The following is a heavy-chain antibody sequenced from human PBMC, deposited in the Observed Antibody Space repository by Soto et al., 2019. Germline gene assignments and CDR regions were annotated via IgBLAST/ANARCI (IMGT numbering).Heavy chain of an antibody. Sequence: GGSLRLSCAASGFIFSDRYMDWVRQAPGKGLEWVGRIRNKGNSYTTEYAASVGGRFTISRDDSENSRYLQMNSLKTEDTAVYYCASSWGAYRSIDHWGQGTLVTVSS. J-gene: IGHJ4*02. D-gene: IGHD3-16*01. CDR3: ASSWGAYRSIDH. CDR1: GFIFSDRY. CDR2: IRNKGNSYTT. V-gene: IGHV3-72*01.